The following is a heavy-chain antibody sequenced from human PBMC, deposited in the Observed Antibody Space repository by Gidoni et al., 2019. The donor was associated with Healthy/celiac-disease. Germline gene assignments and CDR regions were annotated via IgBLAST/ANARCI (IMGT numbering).Heavy chain of an antibody. Sequence: QLQLQESGPGLVKPSETLSLTCMGSGGSISSSRYYWGWIRQPPGKGLEWLGSIYYIGSTDYNPSLKSRVTISVDTSKNQFSLKLSSVTAADTAVYYCARRTDYGGNPVQRYYYYGMDVWGQGTTVTVSS. CDR3: ARRTDYGGNPVQRYYYYGMDV. D-gene: IGHD4-17*01. CDR2: IYYIGST. V-gene: IGHV4-39*01. J-gene: IGHJ6*02. CDR1: GGSISSSRYY.